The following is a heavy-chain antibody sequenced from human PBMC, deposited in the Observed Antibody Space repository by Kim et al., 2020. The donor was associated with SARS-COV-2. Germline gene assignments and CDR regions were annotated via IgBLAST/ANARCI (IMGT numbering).Heavy chain of an antibody. CDR1: GYTFTSYY. Sequence: ASVKVSCKASGYTFTSYYMHWVRQAPGQGLEWMGIINPSGGSTSYAQKFQGRVTMTRDTSTSTVYMELSSLRSEDTAVYYCARDGPRDCGGDCYPDYWGQGTLVTVSS. V-gene: IGHV1-46*01. CDR2: INPSGGST. CDR3: ARDGPRDCGGDCYPDY. J-gene: IGHJ4*02. D-gene: IGHD2-21*02.